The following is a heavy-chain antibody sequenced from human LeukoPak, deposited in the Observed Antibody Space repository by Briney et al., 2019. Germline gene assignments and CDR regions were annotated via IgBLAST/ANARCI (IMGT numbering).Heavy chain of an antibody. J-gene: IGHJ4*02. Sequence: ASVKVSXKASGYTFTSYGISWVRQAPGQGLEWMGWISAYNGNTNYAQKLQGRVTMTTDTSTSTAYMELRSLRSDDTAVYYCARDPSVVAATPVDYWGQGTLVTVSS. V-gene: IGHV1-18*01. CDR1: GYTFTSYG. CDR2: ISAYNGNT. D-gene: IGHD2-15*01. CDR3: ARDPSVVAATPVDY.